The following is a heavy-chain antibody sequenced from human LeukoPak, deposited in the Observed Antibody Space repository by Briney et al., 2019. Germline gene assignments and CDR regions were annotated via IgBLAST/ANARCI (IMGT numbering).Heavy chain of an antibody. CDR3: AKDLFPSMVRGGGFDY. Sequence: GGSLRLSCAASGFTFSSYGMRWVRQAPGKGLEWVAVIWYDGSNKYYADSVKGRFTISRDNSKNTLYLQMNSLRAEDTAVYCCAKDLFPSMVRGGGFDYWGQGTLVTVSS. CDR2: IWYDGSNK. J-gene: IGHJ4*02. D-gene: IGHD3-10*01. V-gene: IGHV3-30*02. CDR1: GFTFSSYG.